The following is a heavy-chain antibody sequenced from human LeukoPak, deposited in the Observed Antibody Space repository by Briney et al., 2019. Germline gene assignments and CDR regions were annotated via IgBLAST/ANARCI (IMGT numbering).Heavy chain of an antibody. D-gene: IGHD3-22*01. J-gene: IGHJ2*01. CDR2: IYSSWNT. CDR3: ARVWLSSGSYWYFDF. Sequence: SDTLSLTCTVSGGSISSNYWSWIRQPAGKGLEYIGRIYSSWNTNYNPSLKSQVTMSVDTSNNQFSLILHSVTAAATAVYYCARVWLSSGSYWYFDFWGRGTLVIVSS. CDR1: GGSISSNY. V-gene: IGHV4-4*07.